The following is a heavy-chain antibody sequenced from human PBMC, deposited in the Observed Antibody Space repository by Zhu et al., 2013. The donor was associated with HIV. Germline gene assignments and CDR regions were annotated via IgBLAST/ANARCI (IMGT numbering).Heavy chain of an antibody. CDR3: ARRKERITMIVVVIDAFDI. CDR1: GYSISSGYY. Sequence: QVQLQESGPGLVKPSETLSLTCAVSGYSISSGYYWGWIRQPPGKGLEWIGEIYHSGSTNYNPSLKSRVTISVDKSKNQFSLKLSSVTAADTAVYYCARRKERITMIVVVIDAFDIWGQGTMVTVSS. J-gene: IGHJ3*02. CDR2: IYHSGST. V-gene: IGHV4-38-2*01. D-gene: IGHD3-22*01.